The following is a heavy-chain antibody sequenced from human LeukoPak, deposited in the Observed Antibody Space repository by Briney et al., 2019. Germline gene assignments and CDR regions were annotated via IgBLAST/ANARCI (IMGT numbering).Heavy chain of an antibody. CDR3: AGGALGINYMDV. D-gene: IGHD1-26*01. CDR1: GGSISSGDYY. Sequence: KTSQTLSLTCTVSGGSISSGDYYWSWIRQPPGKGLEWIGYIYYSGSTYYNPSLKSRVTISVDTSKNQFSLKLSSVTAADTAVYYCAGGALGINYMDVWGKGTTVTVSS. V-gene: IGHV4-30-4*08. J-gene: IGHJ6*03. CDR2: IYYSGST.